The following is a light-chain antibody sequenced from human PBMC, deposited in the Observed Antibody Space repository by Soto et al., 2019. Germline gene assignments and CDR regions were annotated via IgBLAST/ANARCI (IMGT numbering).Light chain of an antibody. CDR1: SSDVGAYKF. Sequence: LTQPPSTSGSPGQSVTISCTGTSSDVGAYKFVSWYQQNPGKAPKLIIYDVTKRPTGVPDRFSGSKSGNTASLTVSGLQAEDEADYYCSSYAGNSNYVFGSGTKVTVL. V-gene: IGLV2-8*01. J-gene: IGLJ1*01. CDR2: DVT. CDR3: SSYAGNSNYV.